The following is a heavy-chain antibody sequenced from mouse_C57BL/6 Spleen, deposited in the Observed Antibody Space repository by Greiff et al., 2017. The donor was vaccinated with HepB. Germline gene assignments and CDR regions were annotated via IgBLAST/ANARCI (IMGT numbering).Heavy chain of an antibody. CDR2: IRSKSNNYAT. Sequence: EVRVVESGGGLVQPKGSLKLSCAASGFSFNTYAMNWVRQAPGKGVEWVARIRSKSNNYATYYADSVKDRFTISREDSESMLYLQMNNMKTEDTAMYDCVLIYYCNWRAYWGQGTLVTVSA. J-gene: IGHJ3*01. D-gene: IGHD2-1*01. CDR1: GFSFNTYA. CDR3: VLIYYCNWRAY. V-gene: IGHV10-1*01.